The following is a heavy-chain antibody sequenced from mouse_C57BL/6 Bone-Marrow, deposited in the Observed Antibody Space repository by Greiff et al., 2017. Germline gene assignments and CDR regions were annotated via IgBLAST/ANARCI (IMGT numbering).Heavy chain of an antibody. D-gene: IGHD2-1*01. J-gene: IGHJ2*01. V-gene: IGHV1-85*01. CDR2: IYPRDGST. CDR3: ARGPFYYGNSYYFDD. Sequence: QVQLQQSGPELVKPGASVKLSCKASGYTFTSYDINWVKQRPGQGLEWIGWIYPRDGSTKYNEKFKGKATLTVDTSSSTAYMELHSLTSEDSAVYFCARGPFYYGNSYYFDDWGQGTTRTVSS. CDR1: GYTFTSYD.